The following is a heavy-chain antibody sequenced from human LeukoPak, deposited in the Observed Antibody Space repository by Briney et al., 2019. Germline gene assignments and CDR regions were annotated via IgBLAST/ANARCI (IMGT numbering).Heavy chain of an antibody. J-gene: IGHJ4*02. CDR2: IKTDGGEK. D-gene: IGHD7-27*01. CDR1: GFTFRRYG. CDR3: AREGTLRAHWDPCDY. Sequence: GGSLRLSCVASGFTFRRYGMSWVRQGPGKGLEWVSIIKTDGGEKYYVDSVKGRFTISRDNARNTLYLQMKSLRGEDTAVYYCAREGTLRAHWDPCDYWGQGTVVTVS. V-gene: IGHV3-7*03.